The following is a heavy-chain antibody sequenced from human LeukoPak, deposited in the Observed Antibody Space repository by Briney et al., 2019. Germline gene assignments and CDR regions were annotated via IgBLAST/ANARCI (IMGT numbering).Heavy chain of an antibody. CDR1: GFTFSSYA. CDR3: ARAWIQLWLVDY. Sequence: PGGSLRLSCAASGFTFSSYAMHWVRQAPGKGLEWVAVISYDGSNKYYADSVKGRFTISRDNSKNTLYLQMNSLRAEDTAVYYCARAWIQLWLVDYWGQGTLVTVSS. V-gene: IGHV3-30-3*01. CDR2: ISYDGSNK. J-gene: IGHJ4*02. D-gene: IGHD5-18*01.